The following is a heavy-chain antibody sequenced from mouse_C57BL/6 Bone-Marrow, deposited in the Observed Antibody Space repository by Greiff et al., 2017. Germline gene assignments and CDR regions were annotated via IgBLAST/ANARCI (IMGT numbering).Heavy chain of an antibody. CDR2: IYPRSGNT. CDR3: ARLKGTTAPYWYFDV. J-gene: IGHJ1*03. Sequence: QVQLQQSGAELARPGASVKLSCKASGYTFTSYGISWVKQRTGQGLEWIGEIYPRSGNTYYNEKFKGKATLTADKSSSTAYLELRSLTSEDSAVYFCARLKGTTAPYWYFDVWGKGTTVTVSS. V-gene: IGHV1-81*01. CDR1: GYTFTSYG. D-gene: IGHD1-2*01.